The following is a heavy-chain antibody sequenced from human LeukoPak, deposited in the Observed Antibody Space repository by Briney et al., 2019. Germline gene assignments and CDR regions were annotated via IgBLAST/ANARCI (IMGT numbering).Heavy chain of an antibody. J-gene: IGHJ4*02. Sequence: SVKVSCKASGGTFSSYAISWVRQAPGQGLEWMGGIIPIFGTASYAQKFQGRVTITADESTSTAYMELSSLRSEDTAVYYCARQLRYFDWLFGGECYFDYWGQGTLVTVSS. V-gene: IGHV1-69*13. CDR2: IIPIFGTA. D-gene: IGHD3-9*01. CDR3: ARQLRYFDWLFGGECYFDY. CDR1: GGTFSSYA.